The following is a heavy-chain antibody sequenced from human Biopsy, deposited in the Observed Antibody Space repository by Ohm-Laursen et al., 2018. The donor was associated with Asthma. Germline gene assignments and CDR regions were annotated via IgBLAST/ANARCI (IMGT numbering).Heavy chain of an antibody. CDR2: ISKDASTQ. V-gene: IGHV3-30*01. D-gene: IGHD1-1*01. J-gene: IGHJ3*02. CDR1: GFSFSNFA. CDR3: VRDGTDDAFDI. Sequence: SLRLSCTASGFSFSNFAIHWVRQAPAKGLEWVGVISKDASTQDYADSVKGRFTMARDNSKNTLDLQMNSLREEDTAVYYCVRDGTDDAFDIWGQGTVVSVSS.